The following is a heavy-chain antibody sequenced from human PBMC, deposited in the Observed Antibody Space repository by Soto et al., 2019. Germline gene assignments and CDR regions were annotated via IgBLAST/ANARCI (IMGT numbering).Heavy chain of an antibody. J-gene: IGHJ6*02. V-gene: IGHV3-30*18. CDR3: AKDHSSGWYVEGLSKYYYGMDV. D-gene: IGHD6-19*01. CDR2: ISYDGSNK. Sequence: GGSLRLSCAASGFTFSSYGMHWVRQAPGKGLEWVAVISYDGSNKYYADSVKGRFTISRDNSKNTLYLQMNSLRAEDTAVYYCAKDHSSGWYVEGLSKYYYGMDVWGQGTTVTVSS. CDR1: GFTFSSYG.